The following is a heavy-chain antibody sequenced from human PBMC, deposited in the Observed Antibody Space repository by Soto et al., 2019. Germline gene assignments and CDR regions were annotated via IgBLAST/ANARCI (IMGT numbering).Heavy chain of an antibody. D-gene: IGHD6-13*01. CDR2: ISYDGSNK. J-gene: IGHJ4*02. CDR1: GFTFSSYA. V-gene: IGHV3-30-3*01. CDR3: ARVRAEAGAGFDY. Sequence: QVQLVESGGGVVQPGRSLRLSCAASGFTFSSYAMHWVRQAPGKGLEWVAVISYDGSNKYYADSVKGRFTISRDKSKNTLYLQMNSLRAEDTAVYYCARVRAEAGAGFDYWGQGTLVTVSS.